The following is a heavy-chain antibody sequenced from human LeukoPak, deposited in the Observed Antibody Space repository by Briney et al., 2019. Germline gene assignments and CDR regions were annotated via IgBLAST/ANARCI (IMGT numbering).Heavy chain of an antibody. Sequence: SVKVSCKASGYTFTSYGISWVRQAPGQGLEWMGGIIPIFGTANYAQKFQGRVTITADESTSTAYMELSSLRSEDTAVYYCARTLDIVVVPAAKVQGYYYYMDVWGKGTTVTVSS. V-gene: IGHV1-69*13. CDR2: IIPIFGTA. CDR3: ARTLDIVVVPAAKVQGYYYYMDV. J-gene: IGHJ6*03. CDR1: GYTFTSYG. D-gene: IGHD2-2*03.